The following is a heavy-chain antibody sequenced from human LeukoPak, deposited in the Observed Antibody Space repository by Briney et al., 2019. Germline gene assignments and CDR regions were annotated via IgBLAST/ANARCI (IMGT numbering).Heavy chain of an antibody. J-gene: IGHJ4*02. Sequence: ASVKVSCKASGYTFTSYRISWVRQAPGQGLEWMGWISGFNGNTNYAQKFQGRVTMTTDTSTSTAYMELRSLRSDDTAVYYCARGDYYGSGTYYKKTVDYWGQGTLVTVSS. CDR1: GYTFTSYR. D-gene: IGHD3-10*01. CDR2: ISGFNGNT. V-gene: IGHV1-18*01. CDR3: ARGDYYGSGTYYKKTVDY.